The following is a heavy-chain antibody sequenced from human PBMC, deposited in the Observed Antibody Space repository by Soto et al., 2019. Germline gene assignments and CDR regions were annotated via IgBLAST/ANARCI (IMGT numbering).Heavy chain of an antibody. CDR3: AGMGLLLGELSRNGFDP. J-gene: IGHJ5*02. Sequence: QVQLQESGPGLVKPSQTLSLSCSISGGSITSANYYWTWIRLFPGKGLEWVGYIYSSGTTPYTASLKSRATISLEPSNNQFAREGKSATAAESGVYYCAGMGLLLGELSRNGFDPWGQGSLVTVSS. V-gene: IGHV4-31*03. D-gene: IGHD3-16*02. CDR1: GGSITSANYY. CDR2: IYSSGTT.